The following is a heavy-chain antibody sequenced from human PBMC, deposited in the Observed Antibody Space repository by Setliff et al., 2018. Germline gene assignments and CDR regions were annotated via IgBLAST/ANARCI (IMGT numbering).Heavy chain of an antibody. J-gene: IGHJ4*02. CDR3: SRLVRFCTKISCQRLLGDDY. CDR1: GYIFTDYG. V-gene: IGHV1-18*01. CDR2: ISPXXXXX. Sequence: ASVKVSCKASGYIFTDYGVSWVRQAPGQGLEWVGWISPXXXXXXXXXXXXXXTXXXTDTSTSTAYLEFKSLRSDDTAIYYCSRLVRFCTKISCQRLLGDDYWGQGALVT. D-gene: IGHD2-2*01.